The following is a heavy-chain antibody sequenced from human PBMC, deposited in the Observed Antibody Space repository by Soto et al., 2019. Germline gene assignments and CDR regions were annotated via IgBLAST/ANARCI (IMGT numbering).Heavy chain of an antibody. V-gene: IGHV4-39*01. Sequence: QLQLQESGPGLVKPSETLSLTCTVSGGSISSSSFHWGWIRQPPGKGLEWIGSIYYSGSTYYSPSLKSRVTKSVATSKNQFSLKLSSVNAADTAVYYCARRERAAGTDWWFDPWGQGTLVTVSS. CDR3: ARRERAAGTDWWFDP. CDR1: GGSISSSSFH. D-gene: IGHD6-13*01. J-gene: IGHJ5*02. CDR2: IYYSGST.